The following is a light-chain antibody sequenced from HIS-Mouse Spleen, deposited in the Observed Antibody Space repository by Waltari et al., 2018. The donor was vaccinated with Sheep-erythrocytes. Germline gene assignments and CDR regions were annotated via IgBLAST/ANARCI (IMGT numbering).Light chain of an antibody. CDR1: SSDVGGYNL. CDR2: EGS. J-gene: IGLJ3*02. Sequence: QSALTQPPSASGSPGQSVTISCTGTSSDVGGYNLVSWYQQHPGKAPNLMIYEGSKRPSGVSTRFSGSKSGNTASLTISGLQAEDEADYYCCSYAGSSTPWVFGGGTKLTVL. CDR3: CSYAGSSTPWV. V-gene: IGLV2-23*01.